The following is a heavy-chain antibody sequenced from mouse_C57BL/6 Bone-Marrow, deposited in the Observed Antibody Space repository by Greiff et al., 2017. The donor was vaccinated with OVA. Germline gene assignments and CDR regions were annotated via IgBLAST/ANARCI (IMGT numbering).Heavy chain of an antibody. CDR1: GYAFSSYW. CDR3: ARWDYGSSSWYFDV. Sequence: QVQLQQSGAELVKPGASVKISCKASGYAFSSYWMNWVKQRPGKGLEWIGQIYPGDGDTNYNGKFKGKATLTADKSSSTAYMQLSSLTSEDSAVYFCARWDYGSSSWYFDVWGTGTTVTVSS. V-gene: IGHV1-80*01. D-gene: IGHD1-1*01. CDR2: IYPGDGDT. J-gene: IGHJ1*03.